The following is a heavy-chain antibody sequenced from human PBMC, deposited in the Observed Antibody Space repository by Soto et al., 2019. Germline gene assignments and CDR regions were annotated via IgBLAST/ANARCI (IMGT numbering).Heavy chain of an antibody. CDR1: GYTFTSYG. Sequence: ASVKVSCKASGYTFTSYGISWVRQAPGQGLEWMGWISAYNGNTNYAQKLQGRVTMTTDTSTSTAYMERRSLRSDDTAVYYCARELSSGRRDYYYYMDVWGKGTTVTVSS. J-gene: IGHJ6*03. D-gene: IGHD6-19*01. V-gene: IGHV1-18*01. CDR2: ISAYNGNT. CDR3: ARELSSGRRDYYYYMDV.